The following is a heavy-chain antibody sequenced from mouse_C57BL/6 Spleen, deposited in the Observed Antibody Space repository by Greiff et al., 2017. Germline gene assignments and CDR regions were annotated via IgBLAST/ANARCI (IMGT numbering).Heavy chain of an antibody. CDR3: ARSGALYAMDY. D-gene: IGHD3-1*01. J-gene: IGHJ4*01. CDR2: INPSTGGT. V-gene: IGHV1-42*01. Sequence: EVQLQQSGPELVKPGASVKISCKASGYSFTGYYMNWVKQSPEKSLEWIGEINPSTGGTTYNQKFKAKATLTVDKSSSTAYMQLKSLTSEDSAVYYCARSGALYAMDYWGQGTSVTVSS. CDR1: GYSFTGYY.